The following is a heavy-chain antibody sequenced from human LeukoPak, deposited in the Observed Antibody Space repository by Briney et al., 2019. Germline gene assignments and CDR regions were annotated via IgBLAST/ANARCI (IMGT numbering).Heavy chain of an antibody. CDR2: ISSSGSTI. CDR3: ARDSTSPIIFGVLHYYGMDV. J-gene: IGHJ6*02. D-gene: IGHD3-3*02. CDR1: GFTFSDYY. V-gene: IGHV3-11*01. Sequence: PGGSLRLSCAASGFTFSDYYMSWIRQAPGKGLEWVSYISSSGSTIYYADSVKGRFTISRDNAKNSLYLQMNSLRAEDTAVYYCARDSTSPIIFGVLHYYGMDVWGQGTTVTVSS.